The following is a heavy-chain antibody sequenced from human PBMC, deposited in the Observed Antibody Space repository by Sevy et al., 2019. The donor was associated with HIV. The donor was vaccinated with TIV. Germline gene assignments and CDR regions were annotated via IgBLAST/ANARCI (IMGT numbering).Heavy chain of an antibody. Sequence: GGSLRLSCAASGFTFSDHYMSWIRQAPGKGLEWVSYISSSGSFTNNADSVKGRFTISRDNAKNSLSLQMNSLRAEDTAVYYCARGDSSGCPDHWGQGTLVTVS. CDR1: GFTFSDHY. CDR3: ARGDSSGCPDH. J-gene: IGHJ4*02. V-gene: IGHV3-11*06. CDR2: ISSSGSFT. D-gene: IGHD3-22*01.